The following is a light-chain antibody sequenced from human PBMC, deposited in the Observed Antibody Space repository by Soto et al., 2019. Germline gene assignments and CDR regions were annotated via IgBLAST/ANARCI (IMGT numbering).Light chain of an antibody. CDR2: DAS. CDR3: RQYDILPIT. CDR1: QDINIY. Sequence: DIQMTQSPSSLFAYVGDRVTITCQATQDINIYLNWYQQKPGKAPNLLIYDASNLEIGVPSRFSGSGSGTHFTFTISSLQTEDIGTYYCRQYDILPITFGRGTRLEIK. J-gene: IGKJ5*01. V-gene: IGKV1-33*01.